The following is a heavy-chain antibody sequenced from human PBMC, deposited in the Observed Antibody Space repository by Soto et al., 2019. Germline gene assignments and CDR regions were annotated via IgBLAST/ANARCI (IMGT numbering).Heavy chain of an antibody. CDR1: GYTFTSYD. D-gene: IGHD3-22*01. J-gene: IGHJ4*02. V-gene: IGHV1-8*01. CDR2: MNPNSGNT. Sequence: ASVKVSCKASGYTFTSYDINWVRQATGQGLEWMGWMNPNSGNTGYAQKFKGRVTMTTDTSTSTAYMELRSLRSDDTAVYYCASVDYDSSSPGDYWGQGTLVTVSS. CDR3: ASVDYDSSSPGDY.